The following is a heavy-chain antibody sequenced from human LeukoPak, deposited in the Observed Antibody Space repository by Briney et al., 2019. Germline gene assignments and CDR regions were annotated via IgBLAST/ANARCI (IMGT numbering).Heavy chain of an antibody. CDR1: GYTFTGYY. CDR3: ARDGGLDGRVGAQGN. Sequence: ASVKVSCKASGYTFTGYYMHWVRQAPGQGLEGMGWINPNSGGKNYAQKFRGRVTMTRDTSISTAYMELSRLRSDDTAVYYCARDGGLDGRVGAQGNWGQGTLVTVSS. D-gene: IGHD1-26*01. V-gene: IGHV1-2*02. J-gene: IGHJ4*02. CDR2: INPNSGGK.